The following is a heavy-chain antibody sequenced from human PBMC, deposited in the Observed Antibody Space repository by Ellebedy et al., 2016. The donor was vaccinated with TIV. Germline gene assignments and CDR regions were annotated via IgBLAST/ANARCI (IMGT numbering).Heavy chain of an antibody. Sequence: AASVKVSCKASGYTFTSHGISWVRQAPGQGLEWMGWISGYNGNTNYAQKLQGRVTMTTDTSTSTAYMELRSLRSDDTAVYYCARDRYIKRIAWFDPWGQGTLVTVSS. CDR3: ARDRYIKRIAWFDP. D-gene: IGHD2-2*02. J-gene: IGHJ5*02. CDR1: GYTFTSHG. V-gene: IGHV1-18*04. CDR2: ISGYNGNT.